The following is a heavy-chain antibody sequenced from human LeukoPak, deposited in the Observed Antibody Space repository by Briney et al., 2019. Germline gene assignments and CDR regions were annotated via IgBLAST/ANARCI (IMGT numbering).Heavy chain of an antibody. J-gene: IGHJ6*03. CDR1: GGSISGYY. Sequence: SETLSLTCTVSGGSISGYYWGWIRQSPGKGLEWIGSLYHSGNTYYNPSLKSRVTISVDTSKNQFSLKLSSVTAADTAVYYCARVSWFPGTSYYYMDVWGKGTTVTVSS. CDR2: LYHSGNT. D-gene: IGHD1-1*01. CDR3: ARVSWFPGTSYYYMDV. V-gene: IGHV4-38-2*02.